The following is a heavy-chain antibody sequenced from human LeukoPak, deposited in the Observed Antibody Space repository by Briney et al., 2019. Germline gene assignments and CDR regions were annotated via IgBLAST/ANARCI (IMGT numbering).Heavy chain of an antibody. D-gene: IGHD3-3*01. CDR2: INANNDGS. J-gene: IGHJ3*02. CDR3: ARKRGVGVDTNAFDM. CDR1: GYTITGYY. Sequence: GASVKVSCKASGYTITGYYMHWVRQAPGQGLEWMGWINANNDGSVYAQKFQGRVTMTRDTSTNTAYMELSRLRSDDTAVYYCARKRGVGVDTNAFDMWGQGTMVTVSS. V-gene: IGHV1-2*02.